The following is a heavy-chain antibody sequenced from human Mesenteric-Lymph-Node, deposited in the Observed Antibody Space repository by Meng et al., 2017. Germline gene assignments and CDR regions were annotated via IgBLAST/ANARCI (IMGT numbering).Heavy chain of an antibody. CDR3: AKGALDTDMDRTLDALFEP. CDR2: ISWNSGYI. V-gene: IGHV3-9*01. CDR1: GFTFGNNA. D-gene: IGHD2-2*03. J-gene: IGHJ5*02. Sequence: SLKISCAASGFTFGNNAMHWVRQAPGKGLEWVSGISWNSGYIGYADSVKGRFTISRDNAKNSLYLQMNSPRPEDTGIYYCAKGALDTDMDRTLDALFEPWGQGTLVTVSS.